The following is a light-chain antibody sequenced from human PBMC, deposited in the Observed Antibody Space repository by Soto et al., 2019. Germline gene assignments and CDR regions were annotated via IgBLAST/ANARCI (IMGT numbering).Light chain of an antibody. CDR1: RSVSSSD. CDR3: HQYGISPRT. CDR2: AAS. Sequence: EIVLTQSPGTLSLSPGERATLSCRASRSVSSSDLAWYQQKPGQAPRLLIYAASSRATGIPDRFSGGGSGTDFTLTISRLEPEDFAVYECHQYGISPRTFGQGTKVEIK. V-gene: IGKV3-20*01. J-gene: IGKJ1*01.